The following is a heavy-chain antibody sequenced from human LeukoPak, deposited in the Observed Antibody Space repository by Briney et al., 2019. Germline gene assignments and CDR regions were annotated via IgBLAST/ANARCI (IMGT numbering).Heavy chain of an antibody. CDR3: ARDHPDSSGQSFDI. CDR2: MNPNSGGT. CDR1: GYTFTDYY. Sequence: ASVKVFCKASGYTFTDYYLHWLRQAPGQGPEGMGWMNPNSGGTNFAQKFQGRGTMTRDTSTSTAYMELSRLRSDDTAVYYCARDHPDSSGQSFDIWGQGTMVTLSS. D-gene: IGHD3-22*01. J-gene: IGHJ3*02. V-gene: IGHV1-2*02.